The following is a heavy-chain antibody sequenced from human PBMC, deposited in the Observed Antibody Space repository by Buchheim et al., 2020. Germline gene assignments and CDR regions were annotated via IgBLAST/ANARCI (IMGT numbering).Heavy chain of an antibody. CDR1: GDFLSGYY. Sequence: QVLLQQWGAGLLKPSETLSLTCGVSGDFLSGYYWSWIRQSPGKGLEWIGEIHESGSSNFQPSLKSRVSMSVDTSNSRFSLEQGTVTAADTAVYYCAEGRGYCGGGACSFSPRPCYFDHWGQGT. J-gene: IGHJ4*02. D-gene: IGHD2-15*01. CDR3: AEGRGYCGGGACSFSPRPCYFDH. V-gene: IGHV4-34*01. CDR2: IHESGSS.